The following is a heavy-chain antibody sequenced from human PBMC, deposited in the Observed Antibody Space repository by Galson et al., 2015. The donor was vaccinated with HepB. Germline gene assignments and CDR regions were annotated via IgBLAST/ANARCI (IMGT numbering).Heavy chain of an antibody. CDR2: IIPIFGTA. Sequence: SVKVSCKASGGTFSSYAISWVRQAPGQGLEWMGGIIPIFGTANYAQKFQGRVTITADESTSTAYMELSSLRSEDTAVYYCARDQGVDTAMVKYYYGMDVWGQGTTVTVSS. CDR3: ARDQGVDTAMVKYYYGMDV. J-gene: IGHJ6*02. V-gene: IGHV1-69*13. D-gene: IGHD5-18*01. CDR1: GGTFSSYA.